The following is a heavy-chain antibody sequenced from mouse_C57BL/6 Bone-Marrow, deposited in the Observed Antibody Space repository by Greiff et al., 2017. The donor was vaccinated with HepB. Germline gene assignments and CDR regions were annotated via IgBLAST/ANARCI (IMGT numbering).Heavy chain of an antibody. CDR3: ARWGWLLRAY. Sequence: QVQLQQSGPELVKPGASVKISCKASGYAFSSSWMNWVKQRPGKGLEWIGRIYPGDGDTNYNGKFKGKATLTADKSSSTAYMQLSSLTSEDSAVYFCARWGWLLRAYWGQGTLVTVSA. CDR1: GYAFSSSW. D-gene: IGHD2-3*01. V-gene: IGHV1-82*01. J-gene: IGHJ3*01. CDR2: IYPGDGDT.